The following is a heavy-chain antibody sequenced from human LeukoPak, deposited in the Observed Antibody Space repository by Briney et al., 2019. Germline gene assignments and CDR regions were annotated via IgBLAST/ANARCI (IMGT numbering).Heavy chain of an antibody. J-gene: IGHJ6*03. Sequence: SETLSLTCTVSGGSISSYYWSWIRQPPGKGLEWIGYIYYSGSTNYNPSLKSRVTISVDTSKNQFSLKLSSVTAADTAVYYCARSVDDFWSGSIEVYYYYYMDVWGKGITVTVSS. CDR2: IYYSGST. CDR1: GGSISSYY. CDR3: ARSVDDFWSGSIEVYYYYYMDV. V-gene: IGHV4-59*01. D-gene: IGHD3-3*01.